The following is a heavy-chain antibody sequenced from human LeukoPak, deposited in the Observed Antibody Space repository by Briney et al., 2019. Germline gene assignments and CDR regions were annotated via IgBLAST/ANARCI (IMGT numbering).Heavy chain of an antibody. CDR1: GYTFTSYA. V-gene: IGHV7-4-1*02. CDR3: ARDQAVGPQRPYFDY. CDR2: INTNTGNP. D-gene: IGHD6-19*01. Sequence: ASVKVSCKASGYTFTSYATNWVRQAPGQGLEWMGWINTNTGNPTYAQGFTGRFVFSLDTSVSTAYLQISSLKAEDTAVYYCARDQAVGPQRPYFDYWGQGTLVTVSS. J-gene: IGHJ4*02.